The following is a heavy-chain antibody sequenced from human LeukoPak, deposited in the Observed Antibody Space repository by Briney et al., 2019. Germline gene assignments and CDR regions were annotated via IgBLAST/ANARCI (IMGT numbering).Heavy chain of an antibody. CDR1: GGSITTYY. CDR2: IFHSGST. Sequence: SKTLSLTCTVSGGSITTYYWSWIRQPPGKGLEWIGFIFHSGSTNYNPSLKSRVTISLNTSKTQFSLKLSSVTAADTAVYYCASGPFCSGYYHDYWGQGTPVTVSS. J-gene: IGHJ4*02. V-gene: IGHV4-59*01. D-gene: IGHD3-3*01. CDR3: ASGPFCSGYYHDY.